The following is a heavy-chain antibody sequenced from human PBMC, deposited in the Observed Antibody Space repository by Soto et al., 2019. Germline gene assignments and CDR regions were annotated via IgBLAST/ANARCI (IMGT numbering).Heavy chain of an antibody. CDR3: ARGYGSGSFSLYYYYYYMDV. CDR1: GYTFTRYG. J-gene: IGHJ6*03. D-gene: IGHD3-10*01. V-gene: IGHV1-18*01. CDR2: ISAYNGNT. Sequence: GASVKVSCKASGYTFTRYGISWVRQAPGQGLEWMGRISAYNGNTNYAQKLQGRVTMTTDTSTSTAYMELRSLRSDDTAVYYCARGYGSGSFSLYYYYYYMDVWGKGTTVTVSS.